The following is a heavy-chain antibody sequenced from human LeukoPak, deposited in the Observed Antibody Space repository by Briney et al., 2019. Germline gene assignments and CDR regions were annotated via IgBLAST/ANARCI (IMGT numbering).Heavy chain of an antibody. CDR3: ASGYCSSTSCYDFDY. J-gene: IGHJ4*02. V-gene: IGHV3-21*01. Sequence: GGSLRLSCAASGFTFSSYSMNWVRQAPGKGLGWVSSISSSSSYIYYADSVKGRFTISRDNAKNSLYLQMNSLRAEDTAVYYCASGYCSSTSCYDFDYWGQGTLVTVSS. CDR2: ISSSSSYI. D-gene: IGHD2-2*03. CDR1: GFTFSSYS.